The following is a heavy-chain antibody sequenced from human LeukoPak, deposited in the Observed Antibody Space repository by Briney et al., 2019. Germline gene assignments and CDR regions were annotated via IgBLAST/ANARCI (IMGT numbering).Heavy chain of an antibody. CDR3: ARDFRAYSSSWNY. CDR2: ISSSSSYI. V-gene: IGHV3-21*01. D-gene: IGHD6-6*01. CDR1: GFTFSSYS. Sequence: GGSLRLSCAASGFTFSSYSMNWVRQAPGKGLEWVSSISSSSSYIYYAHSVKGRFTISRDNAKNSLYLQMNSLRAEDTAVYYCARDFRAYSSSWNYWGQGTLVTVSS. J-gene: IGHJ4*02.